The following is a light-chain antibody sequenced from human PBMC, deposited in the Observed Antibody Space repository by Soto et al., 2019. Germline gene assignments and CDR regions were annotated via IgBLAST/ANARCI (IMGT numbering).Light chain of an antibody. CDR1: QSISSW. CDR2: DAS. Sequence: DIQMTQSPSTLSASVGDRVTITCRASQSISSWLAWYQQKPGKAPTLLIYDASSLESGVPSRFSGSGSGTEFTLTISSLQPDDFETYYCQQYNSYPCTFGQGTKLEIK. V-gene: IGKV1-5*01. CDR3: QQYNSYPCT. J-gene: IGKJ2*02.